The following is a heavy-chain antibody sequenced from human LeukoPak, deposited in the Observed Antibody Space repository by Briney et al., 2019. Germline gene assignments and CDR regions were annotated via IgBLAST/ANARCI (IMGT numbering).Heavy chain of an antibody. Sequence: SETLSLTCTVSGGSISSYYWSWIRQPPGKGLEWIGYIYYSGSTNYNPSLKSRVTISVDTSKNQFPLKLSSVTAADTAVYYCAPDYGDGYWYFDLWGRGTLVTVSS. CDR2: IYYSGST. D-gene: IGHD4-17*01. CDR3: APDYGDGYWYFDL. V-gene: IGHV4-59*01. CDR1: GGSISSYY. J-gene: IGHJ2*01.